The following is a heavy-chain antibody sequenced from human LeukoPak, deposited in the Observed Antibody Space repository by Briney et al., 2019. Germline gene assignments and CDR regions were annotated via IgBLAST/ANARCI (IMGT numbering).Heavy chain of an antibody. Sequence: ASVKVSCKASGYTFTGYYMHWVRQAPGQGLEWMGWINPNSGGTNYAQKFQGRVTMTRDTSISTAYMELSRLRSDDTAVYYCARVGVTMVRGVIIAPFDYWGQGTLVTVSS. V-gene: IGHV1-2*02. J-gene: IGHJ4*02. CDR1: GYTFTGYY. CDR3: ARVGVTMVRGVIIAPFDY. CDR2: INPNSGGT. D-gene: IGHD3-10*01.